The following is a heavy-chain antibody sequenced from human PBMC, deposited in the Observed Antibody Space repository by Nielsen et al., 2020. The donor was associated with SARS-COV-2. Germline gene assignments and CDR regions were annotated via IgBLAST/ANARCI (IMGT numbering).Heavy chain of an antibody. J-gene: IGHJ3*02. D-gene: IGHD3-16*01. V-gene: IGHV4-59*13. CDR1: GASISSYY. Sequence: SETLSLTCTVSGASISSYYWNWIRQSPGKGLEWIGYIFDSETTYYGPSLKSRVTISVDTSKNQFSLKLRFVTAADTAVYYCARVGLAYYDYVWGRPTDAFDIWGQGTMVTVSS. CDR3: ARVGLAYYDYVWGRPTDAFDI. CDR2: IFDSETT.